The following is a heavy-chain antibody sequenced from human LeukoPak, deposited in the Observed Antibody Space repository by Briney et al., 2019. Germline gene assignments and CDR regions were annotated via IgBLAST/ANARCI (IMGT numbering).Heavy chain of an antibody. CDR1: GYTFTSYY. J-gene: IGHJ6*02. Sequence: ASVKVSCKASGYTFTSYYMHWVRQAPGQGLEWMGIINPSGGSTSYAQKFQGGVTMTRDTSTSTVYMELSSLRSEDTAVYYCARGTMAPVTSYYYYGMDVWGQGTTVTVSS. V-gene: IGHV1-46*01. CDR2: INPSGGST. CDR3: ARGTMAPVTSYYYYGMDV. D-gene: IGHD3-10*01.